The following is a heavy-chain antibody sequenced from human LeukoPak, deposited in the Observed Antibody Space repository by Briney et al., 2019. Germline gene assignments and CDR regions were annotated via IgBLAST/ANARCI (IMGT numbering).Heavy chain of an antibody. V-gene: IGHV1-3*01. Sequence: ASVKVSFKASGYTFTSYAMHWVRQAPGQRVEWMGWISAGNDNTKYSQKFQGRVTITRDPSASTAYMELSSLRSEDTAVYYCAREDGGYYDFWSGYYYYYYGMDVWGQGTTVTASS. CDR2: ISAGNDNT. CDR3: AREDGGYYDFWSGYYYYYYGMDV. J-gene: IGHJ6*02. D-gene: IGHD3-3*01. CDR1: GYTFTSYA.